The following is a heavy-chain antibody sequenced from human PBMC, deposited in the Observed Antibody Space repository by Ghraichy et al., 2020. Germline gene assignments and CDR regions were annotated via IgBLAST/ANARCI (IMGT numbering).Heavy chain of an antibody. CDR1: GFTFSSDA. Sequence: GGSLRLSCAASGFTFSSDAMNWVRQAPGKRLEWFSFISGSGATTHYADSVKGRFTISRDNSKNTLYLQMSGLRAEDTAVYYCAKPDTSYHGLGTYFRFAYWGQGTLVTVSS. D-gene: IGHD3-10*01. CDR2: ISGSGATT. V-gene: IGHV3-23*01. J-gene: IGHJ4*02. CDR3: AKPDTSYHGLGTYFRFAY.